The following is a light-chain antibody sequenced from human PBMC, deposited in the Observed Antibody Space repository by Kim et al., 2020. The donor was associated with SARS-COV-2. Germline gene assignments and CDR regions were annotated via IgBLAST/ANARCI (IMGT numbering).Light chain of an antibody. V-gene: IGKV3-20*01. J-gene: IGKJ2*01. CDR2: GAS. CDR1: QSVSSSY. CDR3: QQYGSSLYT. Sequence: LSTGERAPHSCRARQSVSSSYLAWYQKKPGQAPRLLIYGASSRATGIPDRFSGSGSGTDFTLTISRLEPEDFAVYYCQQYGSSLYTFGQGTKLEI.